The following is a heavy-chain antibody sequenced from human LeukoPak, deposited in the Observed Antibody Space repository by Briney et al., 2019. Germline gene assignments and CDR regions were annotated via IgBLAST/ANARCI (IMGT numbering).Heavy chain of an antibody. CDR2: ISPNAVK. Sequence: GGSLRLSCVASGFNFSNYYMSWIRQAPGKGLEWISYISPNAVKYYVESVEGRFTIPRDNAKNSLFLQMNSLRGEDTAVYYCAGSGSPDDYWGQGTLVTVSS. D-gene: IGHD3-10*01. J-gene: IGHJ4*02. V-gene: IGHV3-11*01. CDR1: GFNFSNYY. CDR3: AGSGSPDDY.